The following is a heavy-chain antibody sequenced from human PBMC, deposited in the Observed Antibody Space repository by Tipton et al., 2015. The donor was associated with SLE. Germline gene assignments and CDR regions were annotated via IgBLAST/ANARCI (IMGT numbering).Heavy chain of an antibody. J-gene: IGHJ4*02. D-gene: IGHD6-6*01. V-gene: IGHV4-61*01. CDR2: IYYSGST. Sequence: TLSLTCTVSGGSVSSGSYYWSWIRQPPGKGLEWIGYIYYSGSTNYNPSLKSRVTISVDTSKNQFSLKLSSVTAADTAVYYCANFEGIVSSSGYFDYWGQGTLVTVSS. CDR1: GGSVSSGSYY. CDR3: ANFEGIVSSSGYFDY.